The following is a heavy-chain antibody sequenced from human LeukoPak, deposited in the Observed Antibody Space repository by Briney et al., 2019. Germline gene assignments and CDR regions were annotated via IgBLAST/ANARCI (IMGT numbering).Heavy chain of an antibody. J-gene: IGHJ6*02. CDR1: GFTFGDYA. D-gene: IGHD4-17*01. V-gene: IGHV3-49*04. CDR3: TSFQGYGDYYYYGMDV. CDR2: IRSKAYGGTT. Sequence: GRSLRLYCTASGFTFGDYAMSWVRQAPGKGLEWVGFIRSKAYGGTTEYAASVKGRFTISRDDSKSIAYLQMNSLKTEDTAVYYCTSFQGYGDYYYYGMDVWGQGTTVTVSS.